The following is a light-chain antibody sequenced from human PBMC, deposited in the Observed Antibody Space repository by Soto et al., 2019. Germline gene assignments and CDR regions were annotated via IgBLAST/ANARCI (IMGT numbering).Light chain of an antibody. Sequence: QSVLAPPPSVSGAPGQTVTISCTGSRSNIGVGYDVHWYQQLPGTAPKLLIYGNNNRPSGVPVRFSGSKSGTSASLAITGLQPEDEADYYCQSYDNSLSGFYVFGTGTKLTVL. J-gene: IGLJ1*01. V-gene: IGLV1-40*01. CDR1: RSNIGVGYD. CDR3: QSYDNSLSGFYV. CDR2: GNN.